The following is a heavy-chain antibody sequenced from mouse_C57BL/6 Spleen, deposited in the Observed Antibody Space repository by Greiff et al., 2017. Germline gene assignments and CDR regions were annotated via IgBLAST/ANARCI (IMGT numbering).Heavy chain of an antibody. V-gene: IGHV2-2*01. J-gene: IGHJ3*01. CDR3: ASTTVVEGAGFAD. Sequence: QVQLQQSGPGLVQPSQSLSITCTVSGFSLTSYGVHWVRQSPGTGLEWLGVLWSGGSTDYNAAFISRLSISKDNSKSQVCLKMNSLQADDTAIYYCASTTVVEGAGFADWGQGTLVTVSA. CDR1: GFSLTSYG. D-gene: IGHD1-1*01. CDR2: LWSGGST.